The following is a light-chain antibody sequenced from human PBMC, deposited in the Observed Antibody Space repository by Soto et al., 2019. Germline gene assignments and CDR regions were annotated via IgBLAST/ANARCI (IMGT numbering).Light chain of an antibody. J-gene: IGKJ4*01. V-gene: IGKV3-20*01. CDR3: QQYGISPLT. CDR1: QSVSSNY. CDR2: GAS. Sequence: ELTQSPCTPCLSRGVTATLSCRASQSVSSNYLAWYQQKPGQAPTLLLYGASTRATGSPDRLSRSESGTDITLTISRLEADDSAVYFCQQYGISPLTFGGGTKVDIK.